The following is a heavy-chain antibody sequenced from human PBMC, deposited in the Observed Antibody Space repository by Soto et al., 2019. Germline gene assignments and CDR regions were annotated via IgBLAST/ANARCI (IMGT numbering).Heavy chain of an antibody. Sequence: GGSLRLSCAASGFAFSTSNMNWVRQAPGKGPEWLSYITSSSSTIYYADSVKGRFTISRDNAKNSLYLQMNSLRDEDTAMYYCAKLTTVSPGCWGQGTLVTVSS. CDR3: AKLTTVSPGC. CDR1: GFAFSTSN. CDR2: ITSSSSTI. D-gene: IGHD6-19*01. J-gene: IGHJ4*02. V-gene: IGHV3-48*02.